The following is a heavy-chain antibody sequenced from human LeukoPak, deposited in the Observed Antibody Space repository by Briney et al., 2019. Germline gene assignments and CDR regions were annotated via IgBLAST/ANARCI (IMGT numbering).Heavy chain of an antibody. D-gene: IGHD1-1*01. V-gene: IGHV4-34*01. CDR1: GGSFSGYY. Sequence: SETLSLTCAVYGGSFSGYYWSWIRQPPGKGLEWIGEINHSGSTNYNPSLKSRVTISVDTSKNQFSLKLSSVTAADTAVYYCASREGTTAFHYWGQGTLVTVSS. CDR3: ASREGTTAFHY. CDR2: INHSGST. J-gene: IGHJ4*02.